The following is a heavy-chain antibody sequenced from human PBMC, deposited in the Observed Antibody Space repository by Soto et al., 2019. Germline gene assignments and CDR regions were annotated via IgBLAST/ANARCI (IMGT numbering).Heavy chain of an antibody. D-gene: IGHD3-9*01. Sequence: PSETLSLTCTVSGGSVSSGGYFWSWIRQSPGKGLEWIGHIYNTVSTYGNPSLESRLTISRDDAKNSLYLQMNSLRTEDTALYYCAKGDFDILTGLDYWGRGTLVTVSS. V-gene: IGHV4-30-4*02. CDR2: IYNTVST. CDR3: AKGDFDILTGLDY. CDR1: GGSVSSGGYF. J-gene: IGHJ4*02.